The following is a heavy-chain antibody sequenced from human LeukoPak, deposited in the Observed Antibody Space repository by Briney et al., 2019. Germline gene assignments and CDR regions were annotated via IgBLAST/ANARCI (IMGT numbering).Heavy chain of an antibody. CDR3: VRERGPYNDFDI. D-gene: IGHD2-21*01. V-gene: IGHV3-33*01. Sequence: PGGSLRLSCAASGFSFSNFGMHWVRQAPGKGLEWVSVIWSDGKNKFYADSVKGRFIIFRDNSKKTLDLQLNSLRAEDTALYYCVRERGPYNDFDIWGQGTMVTVSS. J-gene: IGHJ3*02. CDR1: GFSFSNFG. CDR2: IWSDGKNK.